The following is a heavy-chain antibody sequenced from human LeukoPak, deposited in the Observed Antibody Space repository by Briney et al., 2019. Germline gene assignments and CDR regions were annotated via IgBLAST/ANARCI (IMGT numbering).Heavy chain of an antibody. CDR1: GGSFSGYY. J-gene: IGHJ3*02. V-gene: IGHV4-34*01. CDR3: ARHSRGVTSGPAFDI. D-gene: IGHD2-15*01. Sequence: SETLSLTCAAYGGSFSGYYWGWIRQPPGKGLEWIGSIYYSGSTYYNPSLKSRVTISVDTSKNQFSLKLSSVTAADTAVYYCARHSRGVTSGPAFDIWGQGTMVTVSS. CDR2: IYYSGST.